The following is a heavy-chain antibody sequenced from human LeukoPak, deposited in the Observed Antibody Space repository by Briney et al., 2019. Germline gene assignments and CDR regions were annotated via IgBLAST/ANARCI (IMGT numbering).Heavy chain of an antibody. Sequence: PGESLRLSCAASGFTFSNYDMHWVRQATGKGLEWVSSIGTVGDTYYSDSVKGRFTISKENAKNSWYLQMSSLRAGDTAVYYCPRDCNNIRCSGARMDVWGQGTTVIVSS. D-gene: IGHD2/OR15-2a*01. CDR3: PRDCNNIRCSGARMDV. V-gene: IGHV3-13*01. J-gene: IGHJ6*02. CDR1: GFTFSNYD. CDR2: IGTVGDT.